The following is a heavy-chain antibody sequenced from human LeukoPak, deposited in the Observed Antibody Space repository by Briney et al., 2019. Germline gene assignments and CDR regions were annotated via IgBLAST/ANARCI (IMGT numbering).Heavy chain of an antibody. Sequence: PGGSLRLSCSASGFTFSTYEMNWVRQAPGKGLEWVSCISSGGGTIYYAASVKGRFTISRDNAKNSLYLQMNSLRAEDTAVYFCARGSLSANFDYWGQGTLVTVSS. CDR1: GFTFSTYE. V-gene: IGHV3-48*03. CDR3: ARGSLSANFDY. CDR2: ISSGGGTI. J-gene: IGHJ4*02.